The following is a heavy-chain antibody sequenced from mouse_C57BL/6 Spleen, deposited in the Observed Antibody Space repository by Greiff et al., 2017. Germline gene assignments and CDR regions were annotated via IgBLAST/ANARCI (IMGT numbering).Heavy chain of an antibody. CDR3: ASYYYYGSSYYFDY. Sequence: QVQLQQPGAELVRPGSSVKLSCKASGYTFTSYWMDWVKQRPGQGLEWIGNINPSNGGTNYNEKFKSKATLTVDKSSSTAYMQLSSLTSEDSAVYYCASYYYYGSSYYFDYWGQGTTLTVAS. J-gene: IGHJ2*01. CDR1: GYTFTSYW. D-gene: IGHD1-1*01. CDR2: INPSNGGT. V-gene: IGHV1-53*01.